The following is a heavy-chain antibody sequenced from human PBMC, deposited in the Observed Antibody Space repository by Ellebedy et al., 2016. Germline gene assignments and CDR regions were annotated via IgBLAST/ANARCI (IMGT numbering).Heavy chain of an antibody. CDR1: GFTFSNHA. D-gene: IGHD5-18*01. J-gene: IGHJ4*02. CDR2: ISANGGRT. Sequence: GGSPRLSCSASGFTFSNHAMHWVRQAPGKGLEYVSVISANGGRTHYADSVKGRFTISRDNSKNTLYLQMSSLRTEDTAVYYCVKTFQQWLLLDYWGQGTRVTVSS. CDR3: VKTFQQWLLLDY. V-gene: IGHV3-64D*06.